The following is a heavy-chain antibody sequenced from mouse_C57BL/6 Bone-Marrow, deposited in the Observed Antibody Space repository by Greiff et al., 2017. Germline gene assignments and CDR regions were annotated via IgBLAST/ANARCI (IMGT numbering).Heavy chain of an antibody. J-gene: IGHJ3*01. CDR3: ARNDGYFLAY. CDR2: IWSGGST. V-gene: IGHV2-2*01. CDR1: GFSLTSYG. D-gene: IGHD2-3*01. Sequence: VQRVESGPGLVQPSQSLSITCTVSGFSLTSYGVHWVRQSPGKGLEWLGVIWSGGSTDSNASFISILSISKDTSKSQVFFKMNSLQADDTAIYYCARNDGYFLAYWGQGTLVTVPA.